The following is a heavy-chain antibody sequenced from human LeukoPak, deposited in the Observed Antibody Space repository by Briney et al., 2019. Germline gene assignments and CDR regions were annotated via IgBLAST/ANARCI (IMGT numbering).Heavy chain of an antibody. CDR3: TRETTPYY. CDR2: IRSKAYGGTT. J-gene: IGHJ4*02. Sequence: PGGSLRLSCTGSGFTFGDYAVTWVRQAPGKGLEWVGFIRSKAYGGTTEYAASVKDRFTISRDDSKSIAYLQMNSLKTEDTAVYYCTRETTPYYWGQETLVTVSS. V-gene: IGHV3-49*04. CDR1: GFTFGDYA. D-gene: IGHD4-17*01.